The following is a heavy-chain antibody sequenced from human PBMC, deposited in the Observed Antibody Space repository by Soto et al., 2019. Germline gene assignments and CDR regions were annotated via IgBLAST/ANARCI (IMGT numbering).Heavy chain of an antibody. Sequence: PGGSLRLSCSASGFTFSSYAMHWVRPAPGKGLEYVSAISSNGGSTYYADSVKGRFTISRDNSKNTLYLQMSSLRAEDTAVYYCVKATAMVNPDFDYWGQGTLVTVSS. CDR1: GFTFSSYA. J-gene: IGHJ4*02. CDR3: VKATAMVNPDFDY. V-gene: IGHV3-64D*06. CDR2: ISSNGGST. D-gene: IGHD5-18*01.